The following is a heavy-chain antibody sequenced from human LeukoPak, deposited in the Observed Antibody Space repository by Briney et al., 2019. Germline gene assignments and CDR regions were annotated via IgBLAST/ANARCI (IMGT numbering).Heavy chain of an antibody. Sequence: PGGSLRLSCAASGFTFSSYKMNWVRQAPGKGLEWVSYISDSGSTTYYTDSVKGRFTISRDNAKNSLYLHMNSLRAEDTAIYYCASSYSSAYYLHAYWGQGTLVTVSS. CDR3: ASSYSSAYYLHAY. J-gene: IGHJ4*02. D-gene: IGHD6-19*01. CDR1: GFTFSSYK. CDR2: ISDSGSTT. V-gene: IGHV3-48*03.